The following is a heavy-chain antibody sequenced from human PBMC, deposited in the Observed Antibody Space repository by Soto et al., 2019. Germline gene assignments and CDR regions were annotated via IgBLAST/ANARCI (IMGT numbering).Heavy chain of an antibody. CDR2: IKSKTDGGTT. V-gene: IGHV3-15*01. CDR1: GFTFSNAW. Sequence: EVQLVESGGGLVKTGGSLRLSCAASGFTFSNAWMNWVRQAPGKGLEWVGRIKSKTDGGTTDYAAPVKGRFTISRDDSKNTLYLQMNSLKTEDTAVDYCTTATFLPDPTGTTVLHYYYYYRDVWRKGTTVTVSS. D-gene: IGHD4-17*01. J-gene: IGHJ6*03. CDR3: TTATFLPDPTGTTVLHYYYYYRDV.